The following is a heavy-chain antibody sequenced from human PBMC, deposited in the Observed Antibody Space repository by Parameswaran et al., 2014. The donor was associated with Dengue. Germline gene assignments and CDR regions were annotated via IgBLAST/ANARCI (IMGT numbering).Heavy chain of an antibody. D-gene: IGHD5-18*01. Sequence: VRQAPGKGLEWIGTIYYSGSTYYNPSLKSRVTISVDTSKNQFSLKLSSVTAADTAVYYCASPSYSYEIYGMDVWGQGTTVTVSS. CDR3: ASPSYSYEIYGMDV. CDR2: IYYSGST. V-gene: IGHV4-39*01. J-gene: IGHJ6*02.